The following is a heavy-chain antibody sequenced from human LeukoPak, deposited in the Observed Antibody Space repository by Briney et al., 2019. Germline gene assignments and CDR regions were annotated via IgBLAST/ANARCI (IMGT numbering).Heavy chain of an antibody. CDR3: ARDEGGGIVPDVSGISGTFDY. CDR1: GYTFTSYG. V-gene: IGHV1-18*01. D-gene: IGHD2-2*01. J-gene: IGHJ4*02. Sequence: ASVKVSCKASGYTFTSYGISWVRQAPGQGLEWMGWISAYNGNTNYAQKLQGRVTMTTDTSTSTAYMELRSLRSDDTAVYYCARDEGGGIVPDVSGISGTFDYWGQGTLVTVSS. CDR2: ISAYNGNT.